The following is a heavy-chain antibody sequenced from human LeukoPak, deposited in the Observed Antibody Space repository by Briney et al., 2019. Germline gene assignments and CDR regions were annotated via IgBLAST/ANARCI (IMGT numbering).Heavy chain of an antibody. CDR2: INHSGST. CDR3: AREEWELFDY. D-gene: IGHD1-26*01. CDR1: GGSFSGYY. Sequence: SETLSLTCAVYGGSFSGYYWSWIRQPPGKGLEWIGEINHSGSTNYNPSLKSRVTISVDTSKNQFSLKLSSVTAADTAVYYCAREEWELFDYWGQGTLVTVSS. V-gene: IGHV4-34*01. J-gene: IGHJ4*02.